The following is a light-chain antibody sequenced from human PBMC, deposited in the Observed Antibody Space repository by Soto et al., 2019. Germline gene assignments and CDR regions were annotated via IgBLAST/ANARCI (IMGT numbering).Light chain of an antibody. CDR2: GAS. CDR3: QQYGSSPLT. J-gene: IGKJ4*01. CDR1: QSVSSY. V-gene: IGKV3-20*01. Sequence: EIVLTQSPGTLSFSPGDRATLSCRASQSVSSYLSCYQQKPGQDPRLLIYGASSRATGIPYRFSGSGSGTDFTITISRLEPEDFAVYYCQQYGSSPLTFGGGTKVDIK.